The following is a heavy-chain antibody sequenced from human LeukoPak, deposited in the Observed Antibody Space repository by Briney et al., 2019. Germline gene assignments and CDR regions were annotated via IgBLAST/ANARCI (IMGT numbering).Heavy chain of an antibody. Sequence: GGSLRLSCAASGFTFDDYAMHWVRHAPGKGLEWVSGISWNSGSIGYADSVKGRFTISRDNAKNSLYLQMNSLRAEDMALYYCAKDQKAMITLGGVIVGGFDYWGQGTLVTVSS. CDR1: GFTFDDYA. D-gene: IGHD3-16*02. CDR2: ISWNSGSI. CDR3: AKDQKAMITLGGVIVGGFDY. V-gene: IGHV3-9*03. J-gene: IGHJ4*02.